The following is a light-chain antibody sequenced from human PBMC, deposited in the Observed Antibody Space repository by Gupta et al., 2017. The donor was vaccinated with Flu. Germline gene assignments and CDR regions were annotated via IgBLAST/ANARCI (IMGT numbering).Light chain of an antibody. CDR1: SSNIGINY. CDR2: ENN. Sequence: QSVLTQPPSVSAAPGQTVTISCSGSSSNIGINYVSWYQQLPGTAPKLLIYENNHRPSGIPDRFAGSKSGTSATLDITGLQIGDEADYYCATGDFGLNADVFGTGTKVTVL. J-gene: IGLJ1*01. CDR3: ATGDFGLNADV. V-gene: IGLV1-51*02.